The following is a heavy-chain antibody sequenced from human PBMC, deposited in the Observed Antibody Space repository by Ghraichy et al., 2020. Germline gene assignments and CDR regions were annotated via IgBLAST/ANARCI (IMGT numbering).Heavy chain of an antibody. CDR3: ARVYGSGGRCFFGTGGSHFAC. J-gene: IGHJ4*02. CDR2: IRSDGTST. V-gene: IGHV3-74*01. D-gene: IGHD2-15*01. Sequence: GGSLRLSCAASGFTFNNYWMHWVRQAPGKGLVWVSRIRSDGTSTTYAHSVKGRLTISRDKAKNTLYLKLNSLRVDATDVYFCARVYGSGGRCFFGTGGSHFACLGPGTLVTGSS. CDR1: GFTFNNYW.